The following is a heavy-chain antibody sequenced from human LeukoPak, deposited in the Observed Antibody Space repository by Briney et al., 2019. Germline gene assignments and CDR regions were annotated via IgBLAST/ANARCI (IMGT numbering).Heavy chain of an antibody. Sequence: ASVKVSCKASGYTFTGYYMHWVRQAPGQGLEWMGWINPNSGGTNYAQKFQGRVTMTRDTSISTAYMELSRLRSDDTAVYYCARVSNGGYAVDWFDPWGQGTLVTVSS. CDR1: GYTFTGYY. V-gene: IGHV1-2*02. CDR3: ARVSNGGYAVDWFDP. CDR2: INPNSGGT. D-gene: IGHD5-12*01. J-gene: IGHJ5*02.